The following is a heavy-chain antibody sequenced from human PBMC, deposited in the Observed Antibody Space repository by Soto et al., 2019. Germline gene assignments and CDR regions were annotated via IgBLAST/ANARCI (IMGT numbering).Heavy chain of an antibody. CDR3: PGGRSGGGGNWFDP. CDR1: GYTFTSYD. D-gene: IGHD3-10*01. Sequence: QVQLVQSGAEVKKPGASVKVSCKASGYTFTSYDINWVRQATGQGLEWMGWMNPNSGNTAYAQKFQGRVTMTRNTSKSPPYMGPGRPGSGTQAVFSWPGGRSGGGGNWFDPWGQGTLVTVSS. V-gene: IGHV1-8*01. J-gene: IGHJ5*02. CDR2: MNPNSGNT.